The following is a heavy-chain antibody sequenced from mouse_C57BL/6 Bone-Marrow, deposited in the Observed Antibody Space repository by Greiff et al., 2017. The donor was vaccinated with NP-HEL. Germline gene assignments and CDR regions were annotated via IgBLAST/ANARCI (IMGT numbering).Heavy chain of an antibody. CDR2: IRSKSNNYAT. J-gene: IGHJ2*01. CDR3: VRELSQGFDY. Sequence: EVQRVESGGGLVQPKGSLKLSCAASGFSFNTYAMNWVRQAPGKGLEWVARIRSKSNNYATYYADSVKDRFTISRDDSESMLYLQMNNLKTEDTAMYYCVRELSQGFDYWGQGTTLTVSS. CDR1: GFSFNTYA. V-gene: IGHV10-1*01.